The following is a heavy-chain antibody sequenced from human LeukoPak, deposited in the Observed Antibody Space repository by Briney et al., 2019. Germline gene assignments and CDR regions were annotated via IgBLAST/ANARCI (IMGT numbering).Heavy chain of an antibody. CDR2: INWNGDST. Sequence: GGSLRLSCAASGFTFDDYGMSWVRQAPGKGLEWVSGINWNGDSTGYADSVKGRFTISRDNAKNSLYLQMNSLRAEDTALYYCASTILTDFYYYFYGDVWGKGTTVTVSS. V-gene: IGHV3-20*04. CDR3: ASTILTDFYYYFYGDV. CDR1: GFTFDDYG. J-gene: IGHJ6*03. D-gene: IGHD3-9*01.